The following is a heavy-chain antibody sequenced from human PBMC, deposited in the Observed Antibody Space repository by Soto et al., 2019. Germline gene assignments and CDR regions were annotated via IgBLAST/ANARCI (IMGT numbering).Heavy chain of an antibody. CDR1: GFTFSSYG. CDR2: ISYDGSNK. J-gene: IGHJ6*02. Sequence: GGSLRLSCAASGFTFSSYGMHWVRQAPGKGLEWVAVISYDGSNKYYADSVKGRFTISRDNSKNTLYLQMNSLRAEDTAVYYCAKDNRRSGGPIDYYYYYGMDVWGQGTTVTVSS. D-gene: IGHD2-15*01. V-gene: IGHV3-30*18. CDR3: AKDNRRSGGPIDYYYYYGMDV.